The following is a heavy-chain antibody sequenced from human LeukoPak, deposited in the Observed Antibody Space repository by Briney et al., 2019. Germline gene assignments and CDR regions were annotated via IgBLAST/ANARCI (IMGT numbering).Heavy chain of an antibody. CDR3: AKDRGLWFGELLSNYFDY. V-gene: IGHV3-7*03. CDR2: IKQDESEK. CDR1: GFTFSNYW. Sequence: GGSLRLSCVVSGFTFSNYWMSWVRQAPGKGLEWVANIKQDESEKYYVDSVKGRFTISRDNAKNSLYLQMNSLRAEDTAVYYCAKDRGLWFGELLSNYFDYWGQGTLVTVSS. J-gene: IGHJ4*02. D-gene: IGHD3-10*01.